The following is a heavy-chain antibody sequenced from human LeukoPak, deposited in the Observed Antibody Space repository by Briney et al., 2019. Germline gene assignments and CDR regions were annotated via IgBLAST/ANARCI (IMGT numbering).Heavy chain of an antibody. CDR1: GGSISSSNW. V-gene: IGHV4-4*02. CDR3: ARARGSIAGATPVDY. J-gene: IGHJ4*02. D-gene: IGHD1-26*01. CDR2: IYHSGST. Sequence: SGTLSLTCAVSGGSISSSNWWSWVRQPPGKGLEWIGEIYHSGSTNYNPSLESRVTISVDKSKNQFSLKLSSVTAADTAVYYCARARGSIAGATPVDYWGQGTLVTVSS.